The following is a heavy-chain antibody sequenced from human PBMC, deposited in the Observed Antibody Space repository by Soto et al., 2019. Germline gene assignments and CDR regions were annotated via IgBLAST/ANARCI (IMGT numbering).Heavy chain of an antibody. CDR3: ARGYYDFWSGYYISPYGMDV. CDR1: GFSSDAYA. D-gene: IGHD3-3*01. CDR2: ISWNSGNK. V-gene: IGHV3-9*02. Sequence: SLILSCTASGFSSDAYAMHWVRPAPGKGLEWVSGISWNSGNKAYADSVKGRFTISRDNAKNSLYLQMNGLRAEDTAVYYCARGYYDFWSGYYISPYGMDVWGQGTTVTVSS. J-gene: IGHJ6*02.